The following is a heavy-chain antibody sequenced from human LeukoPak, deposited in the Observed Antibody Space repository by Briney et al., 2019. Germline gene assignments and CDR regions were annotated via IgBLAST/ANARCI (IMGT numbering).Heavy chain of an antibody. J-gene: IGHJ4*02. V-gene: IGHV3-49*04. D-gene: IGHD3-3*01. CDR3: TRDGIPETNWSGYYIDY. Sequence: GGSLRLSCTASGFTFGDYAMSWVRQAPGKGLEWVGFIRSKTHGGTTEFAAPVKDRFSISRDDSKRIAYLQVNSLKTEDTAVYYCTRDGIPETNWSGYYIDYWGQGTLVTVSS. CDR2: IRSKTHGGTT. CDR1: GFTFGDYA.